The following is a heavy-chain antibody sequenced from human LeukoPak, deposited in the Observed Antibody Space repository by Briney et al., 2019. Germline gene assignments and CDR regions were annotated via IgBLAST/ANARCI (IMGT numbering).Heavy chain of an antibody. J-gene: IGHJ4*02. Sequence: SETLSLTCAVYGGSFSGYYWSWIRQPPGKGLEWIGEINHSGSTNYNPSLKSRVTISVDTSKNQFSLNLNSVTAADTAVYYCARVTGGGNGILDYWGRGILVTVSS. V-gene: IGHV4-34*01. CDR3: ARVTGGGNGILDY. CDR1: GGSFSGYY. CDR2: INHSGST. D-gene: IGHD4-23*01.